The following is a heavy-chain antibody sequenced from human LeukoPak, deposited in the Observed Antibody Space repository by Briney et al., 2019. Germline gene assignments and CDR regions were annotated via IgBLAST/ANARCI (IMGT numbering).Heavy chain of an antibody. CDR1: GGSISSYY. J-gene: IGHJ4*02. CDR2: IYTSGST. Sequence: PSETLSLTCTVSGGSISSYYWSWIRQPAGKGLEWIGRIYTSGSTNYNPSLKSRVIISLDGSKNLLSLELSSVTAADTAVYYCVRHSGWYFGYWGQGTLVTVSS. V-gene: IGHV4-4*07. CDR3: VRHSGWYFGY. D-gene: IGHD6-19*01.